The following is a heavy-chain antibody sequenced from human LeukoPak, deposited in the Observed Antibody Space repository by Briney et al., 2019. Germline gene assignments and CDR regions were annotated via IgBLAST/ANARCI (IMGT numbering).Heavy chain of an antibody. CDR2: ISAYNGNT. CDR1: GYTFTSYG. J-gene: IGHJ4*02. V-gene: IGHV1-18*01. D-gene: IGHD6-19*01. CDR3: ARDRGYSSGWYFDY. Sequence: ASVKVSCKASGYTFTSYGISWVRQAPGQGLEWMGWISAYNGNTNYAQKLQGRVTMTTDTSTSTAYMELSSLRSEDTAVYYCARDRGYSSGWYFDYWGQGTLVTVSS.